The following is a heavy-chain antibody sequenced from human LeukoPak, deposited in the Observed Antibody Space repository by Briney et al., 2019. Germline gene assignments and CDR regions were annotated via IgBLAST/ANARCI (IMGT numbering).Heavy chain of an antibody. Sequence: SETLSLTCAVYGGSFSGYYWSWIRQPPGKGLEWIGEINHSGSTNYNPSLKSRVTISVDTSKNQFSLKLSSVTAADTAVYYCARRVIVVVPAAIYDYWGQGTLVTVSS. V-gene: IGHV4-34*01. CDR1: GGSFSGYY. D-gene: IGHD2-2*01. CDR3: ARRVIVVVPAAIYDY. J-gene: IGHJ4*02. CDR2: INHSGST.